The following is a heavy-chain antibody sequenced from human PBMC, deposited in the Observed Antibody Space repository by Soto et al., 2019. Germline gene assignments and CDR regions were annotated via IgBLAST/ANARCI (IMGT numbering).Heavy chain of an antibody. V-gene: IGHV3-23*01. Sequence: EVQLLESGGGLVQPGGSLSLSCAASGFTFNYYAMTWVRQAPGKGLEWVSTISASGGTTYYADSVKGRFTISRDNSKNTLYLQMNSLRAEDTAVYYCAKRGIEVAGKYRWFDPWGQGILVTVSS. CDR2: ISASGGTT. J-gene: IGHJ5*02. CDR3: AKRGIEVAGKYRWFDP. D-gene: IGHD6-19*01. CDR1: GFTFNYYA.